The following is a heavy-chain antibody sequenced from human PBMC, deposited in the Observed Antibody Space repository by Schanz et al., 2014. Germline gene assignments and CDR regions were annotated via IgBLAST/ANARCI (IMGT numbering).Heavy chain of an antibody. CDR3: ARDGDFDY. CDR2: IWYDGSNK. CDR1: GFTFSSYG. Sequence: QVQLVESGGGLVKPGRSLRLSCAASGFTFSSYGMHWVRQAPGKGLEWVAIIWYDGSNKYYADSVKGRFTISRDNSKNTLFLQMSSLRAEDTAVYYCARDGDFDYWGQGTLVTGSS. V-gene: IGHV3-33*01. J-gene: IGHJ4*02.